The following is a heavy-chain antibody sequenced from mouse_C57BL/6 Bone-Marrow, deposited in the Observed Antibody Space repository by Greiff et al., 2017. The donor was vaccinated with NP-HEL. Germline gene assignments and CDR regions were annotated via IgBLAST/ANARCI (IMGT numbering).Heavy chain of an antibody. Sequence: QVQLQQPGTELVKPGASVKLSCKASGYTFTSYWMHWVKQRPGQGLEWIGNINPSNGGTNYNEKFKSKATLTVDKSSSTAYMQLSSLTSEDSAVYDCARGPIYYGKGGYAMDYWGQGTSVTVSS. V-gene: IGHV1-53*01. CDR3: ARGPIYYGKGGYAMDY. CDR1: GYTFTSYW. D-gene: IGHD2-1*01. J-gene: IGHJ4*01. CDR2: INPSNGGT.